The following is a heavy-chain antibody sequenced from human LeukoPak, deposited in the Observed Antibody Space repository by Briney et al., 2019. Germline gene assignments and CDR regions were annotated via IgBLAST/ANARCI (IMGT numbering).Heavy chain of an antibody. D-gene: IGHD1-26*01. CDR3: ARGGRETKFDY. J-gene: IGHJ4*02. CDR1: GGSISTANYY. CDR2: IFYSGST. V-gene: IGHV4-39*07. Sequence: SETLSLTCTVSGGSISTANYYWGWIRQPPGKGLEWIGNIFYSGSTYYSPPLKSRLSISLDTSRNQFFLRLNSVTAADTAVYYCARGGRETKFDYWGQGTLVTVSS.